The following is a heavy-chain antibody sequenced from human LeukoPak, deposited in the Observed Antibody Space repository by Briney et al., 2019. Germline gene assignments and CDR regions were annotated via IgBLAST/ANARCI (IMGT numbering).Heavy chain of an antibody. D-gene: IGHD6-13*01. J-gene: IGHJ5*02. CDR1: GFTFSSYS. CDR3: ARTPRRDSSSWYANWFDP. CDR2: ISSSSSTI. V-gene: IGHV3-48*01. Sequence: GGSLRLSCAASGFTFSSYSMNWVRQAPGKGLEWVSYISSSSSTIYYADSVKGRFTISRDNAKNSLYLQMNSLRAEDTAVYYCARTPRRDSSSWYANWFDPWGQGTLVTVSS.